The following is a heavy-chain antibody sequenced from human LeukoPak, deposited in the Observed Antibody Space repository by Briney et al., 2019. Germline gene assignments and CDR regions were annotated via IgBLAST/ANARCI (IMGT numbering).Heavy chain of an antibody. J-gene: IGHJ6*02. CDR2: ISGYNGKT. CDR3: ARDAPTTFGLIIRGKGGMDV. D-gene: IGHD3/OR15-3a*01. Sequence: ASVKVSCKTSGYTFSEHGISWVRQAPGQGLEWLGWISGYNGKTNHAQKFQGRVTVTTDTTASTVCMELRGLTSDDTATYYCARDAPTTFGLIIRGKGGMDVWGQGTAVTVSS. V-gene: IGHV1-18*01. CDR1: GYTFSEHG.